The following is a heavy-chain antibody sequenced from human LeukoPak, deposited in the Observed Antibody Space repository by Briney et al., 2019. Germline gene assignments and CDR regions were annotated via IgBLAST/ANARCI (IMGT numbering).Heavy chain of an antibody. J-gene: IGHJ4*02. D-gene: IGHD2-8*02. Sequence: ASVKVSCKTSGYTFTKYAISWVRQAPGQGLEWMGWISTYDGGTHYAQKFQGRVTMTTDTSTTTAYMELRSLRSDDTAAYYCARDPTNTVGRNVYFDYWGQGTLVTVSS. CDR1: GYTFTKYA. CDR3: ARDPTNTVGRNVYFDY. CDR2: ISTYDGGT. V-gene: IGHV1-18*01.